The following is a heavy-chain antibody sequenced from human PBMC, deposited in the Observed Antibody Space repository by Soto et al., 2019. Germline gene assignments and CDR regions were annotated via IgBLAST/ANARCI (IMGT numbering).Heavy chain of an antibody. Sequence: SLRLSCEASGFRFTDYHMSWIRQSPGKGLEWLALISETGSHTAYAESVQGRFIISRDNARPSVFLQMNSLTSEDTALYFCARSLRATSPLTFWGQGTPVTVSS. CDR2: ISETGSHT. D-gene: IGHD7-27*01. CDR3: ARSLRATSPLTF. V-gene: IGHV3-11*06. CDR1: GFRFTDYH. J-gene: IGHJ4*02.